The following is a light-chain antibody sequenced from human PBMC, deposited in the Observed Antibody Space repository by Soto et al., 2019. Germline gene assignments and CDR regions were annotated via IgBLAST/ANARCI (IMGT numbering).Light chain of an antibody. CDR1: QSISNW. J-gene: IGKJ1*01. V-gene: IGKV1-5*03. CDR2: KAS. CDR3: QQYNSFSTT. Sequence: DIQMTQSPSTLSASVGDRVTITCRASQSISNWLAWYQQKPGKAPKLLIHKASSLESGVPSRFSGSGSGTEFTLTINSLQPEDIAPYYCQQYNSFSTTFGQGTKVDIK.